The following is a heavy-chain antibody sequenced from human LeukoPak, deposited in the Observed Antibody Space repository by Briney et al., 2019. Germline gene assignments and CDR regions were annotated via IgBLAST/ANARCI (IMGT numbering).Heavy chain of an antibody. D-gene: IGHD6-19*01. CDR2: INPNSGGT. CDR1: GYTFTGNY. J-gene: IGHJ4*02. V-gene: IGHV1-2*02. CDR3: ARDESSGWYYFDY. Sequence: ASVKVSCKASGYTFTGNYMHWVRQAPGQGLEWMGWINPNSGGTNYAQKFQGRVTMTRDTSISTAYMELSRLRSDDTAVYYCARDESSGWYYFDYWGQGTLVTVSS.